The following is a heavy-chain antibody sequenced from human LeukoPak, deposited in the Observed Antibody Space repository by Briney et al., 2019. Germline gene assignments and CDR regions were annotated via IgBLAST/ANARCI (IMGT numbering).Heavy chain of an antibody. D-gene: IGHD1-26*01. CDR3: ARRVVGATCLDY. CDR2: INSDGSST. Sequence: PGGSLRLSCAASGFTFSSYWMHWVRHAPGKGLVWVSRINSDGSSTSYADSVKGRFTTSRDNAKNTLYLQMNSLRAEDTAVYYCARRVVGATCLDYWGQGTLVTVSS. CDR1: GFTFSSYW. J-gene: IGHJ4*02. V-gene: IGHV3-74*01.